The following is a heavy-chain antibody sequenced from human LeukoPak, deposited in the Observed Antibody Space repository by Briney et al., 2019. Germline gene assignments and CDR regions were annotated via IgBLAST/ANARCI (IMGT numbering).Heavy chain of an antibody. CDR2: INTDGSST. CDR3: AKISLLDYGGKPWALDI. CDR1: GFTFSTYW. D-gene: IGHD4-23*01. Sequence: GGSLRLSCAASGFTFSTYWMQWVRQAPGRGLVWVSRINTDGSSTTYADSVKGRFTISRDNSKNTLYLQMNSLRGEDTAAYYCAKISLLDYGGKPWALDIWGQGTMVTVSS. V-gene: IGHV3-74*01. J-gene: IGHJ3*02.